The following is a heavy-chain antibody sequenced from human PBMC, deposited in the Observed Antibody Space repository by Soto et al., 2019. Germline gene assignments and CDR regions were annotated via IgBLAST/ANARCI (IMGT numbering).Heavy chain of an antibody. CDR3: ARDKGDGSGSYYGY. CDR2: ISAYNGNT. D-gene: IGHD3-10*01. J-gene: IGHJ4*02. CDR1: GYTFTSYG. Sequence: QVQLVQSGAEVKKPGASVKVSCKASGYTFTSYGISWVRQAPGQGRAWMGWISAYNGNTNYAQKLQGRVTMTTDTSTSTAYMEMRSLRSADTAVYYCARDKGDGSGSYYGYWGQGTLVTVSS. V-gene: IGHV1-18*01.